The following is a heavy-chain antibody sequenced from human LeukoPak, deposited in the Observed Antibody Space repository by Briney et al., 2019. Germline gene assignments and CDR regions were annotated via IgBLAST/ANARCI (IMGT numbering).Heavy chain of an antibody. CDR3: ARTSPTSHFDF. V-gene: IGHV3-74*01. CDR2: INGDGSNS. Sequence: GGSLTLSCVASGFTFTTNWMHWVRHAPGQGLVWVSRINGDGSNSSYADCVKVRFTISRDNARNTLYLQMNGLRGEETALYYCARTSPTSHFDFWGQGTLVSVSS. D-gene: IGHD3-16*01. J-gene: IGHJ4*02. CDR1: GFTFTTNW.